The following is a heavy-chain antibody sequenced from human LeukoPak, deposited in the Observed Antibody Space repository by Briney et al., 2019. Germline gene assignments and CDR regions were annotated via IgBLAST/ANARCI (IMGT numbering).Heavy chain of an antibody. D-gene: IGHD3-10*02. V-gene: IGHV3-48*01. J-gene: IGHJ6*04. Sequence: GGSLRLSCVASGFTFSSYSMNWVRQAPGKGLEWVSYISGRSSAIYYADSVKGRFTISRDNAKNSLYLRMNSLRAEDTAVYYCAELGITMIGGVWGKGTTVTISS. CDR1: GFTFSSYS. CDR3: AELGITMIGGV. CDR2: ISGRSSAI.